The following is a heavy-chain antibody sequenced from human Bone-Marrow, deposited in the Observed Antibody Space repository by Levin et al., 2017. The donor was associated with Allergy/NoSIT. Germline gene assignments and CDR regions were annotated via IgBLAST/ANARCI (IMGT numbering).Heavy chain of an antibody. J-gene: IGHJ5*01. CDR3: ATGGAVATPWFDS. CDR2: IYKTGST. V-gene: IGHV4-31*01. Sequence: SETLSLTCNVSGGSISGHSYYYNWIRQHPGKGLEWIGHIYKTGSTSYNPSLKSHVTISVDTSKNQFALTLDSVTAADTAVYYCATGGAVATPWFDSWGQGTLVFVSS. D-gene: IGHD5-24*01. CDR1: GGSISGHSYY.